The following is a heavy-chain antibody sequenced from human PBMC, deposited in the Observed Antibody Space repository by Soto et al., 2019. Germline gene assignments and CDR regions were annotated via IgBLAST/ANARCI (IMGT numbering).Heavy chain of an antibody. D-gene: IGHD2-21*02. J-gene: IGHJ5*02. CDR2: IYHSGST. CDR1: GGSISSGGYS. CDR3: AKDVVVTPNSNWFDP. V-gene: IGHV4-30-2*01. Sequence: SETLSLTCAFSGGSISSGGYSLSWIRQPPGKGLEWIGYIYHSGSTYYNPSLKSRVTISVDRSKNQFSLKLSSVTAADTAVYYCAKDVVVTPNSNWFDPWGQGTLVTVSS.